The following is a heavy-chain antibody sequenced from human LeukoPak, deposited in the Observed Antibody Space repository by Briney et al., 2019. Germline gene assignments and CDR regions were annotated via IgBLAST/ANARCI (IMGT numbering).Heavy chain of an antibody. CDR1: AFSLNAYN. CDR2: ISYTGTYI. Sequence: GGSLRLSCAASAFSLNAYNMNWVRQAPGKGLEWASSISYTGTYIYYADSVKGRFTISRDNAQNSLYLQVNSLRAEDTAIYYCVRDRGTYRPIDYWGQGTLVTVSS. CDR3: VRDRGTYRPIDY. J-gene: IGHJ4*02. V-gene: IGHV3-21*04. D-gene: IGHD1-26*01.